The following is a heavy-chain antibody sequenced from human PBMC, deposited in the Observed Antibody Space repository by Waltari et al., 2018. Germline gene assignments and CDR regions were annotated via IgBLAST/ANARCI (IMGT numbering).Heavy chain of an antibody. Sequence: QLQLQESGSGLVKPSQTLSLTCAVSGGSISSGGYSWSWIRHPQGKGLEWIGYIYHSGSTYYNPSLKSRVTISVDRSKNQFSLKLSSVTAADTAVYYCASYDFWSGYFGHWGQGTLVTVSS. CDR2: IYHSGST. J-gene: IGHJ4*02. CDR3: ASYDFWSGYFGH. CDR1: GGSISSGGYS. D-gene: IGHD3-3*01. V-gene: IGHV4-30-2*01.